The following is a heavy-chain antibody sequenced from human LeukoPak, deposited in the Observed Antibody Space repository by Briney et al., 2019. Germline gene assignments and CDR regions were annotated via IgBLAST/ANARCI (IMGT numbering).Heavy chain of an antibody. CDR2: INYSGST. CDR3: ARDEAIFGAGYYYGMDV. V-gene: IGHV4-31*03. J-gene: IGHJ6*02. CDR1: GGSISSVGHY. Sequence: SDTLSLTCTVSGGSISSVGHYWTWLRQRPGKGREWIGLINYSGSTYYDPSLKSRVSISLDTSQNQFSLRLSSVTAADTAVYYCARDEAIFGAGYYYGMDVWGQGTTVTVSS. D-gene: IGHD3-3*01.